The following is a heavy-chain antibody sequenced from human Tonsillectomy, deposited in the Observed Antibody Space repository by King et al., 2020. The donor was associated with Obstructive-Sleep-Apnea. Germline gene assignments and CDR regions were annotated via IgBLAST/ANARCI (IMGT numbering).Heavy chain of an antibody. Sequence: ITLKESGPTLVKPNQTLTLTCTFSGFSLSTSGVGVAWIRQPPGTALEWLALIYWDDDKRYRPSLETRLTITKDTSENQVVLTMTNMDPVDSATYYCAHRTDYGDYVDYWGQGTLVTVSS. CDR2: IYWDDDK. J-gene: IGHJ4*02. V-gene: IGHV2-5*02. D-gene: IGHD4-17*01. CDR1: GFSLSTSGVG. CDR3: AHRTDYGDYVDY.